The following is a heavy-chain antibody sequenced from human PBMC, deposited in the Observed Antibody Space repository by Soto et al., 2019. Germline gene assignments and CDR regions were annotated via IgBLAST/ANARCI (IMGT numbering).Heavy chain of an antibody. CDR1: GFSLSTRGVA. CDR3: ARVFDFWSGYYFSY. CDR2: IFWDDDK. J-gene: IGHJ4*02. V-gene: IGHV2-5*02. Sequence: SGPTLVNPTQTLTLTCTFSGFSLSTRGVAVGWTRQAPRKAPEWLAFIFWDDDKRYSPSLENRLTITKDTPKNQVVLTMTNMDPVDTATYYCARVFDFWSGYYFSYWGRGTLVTVSS. D-gene: IGHD3-3*01.